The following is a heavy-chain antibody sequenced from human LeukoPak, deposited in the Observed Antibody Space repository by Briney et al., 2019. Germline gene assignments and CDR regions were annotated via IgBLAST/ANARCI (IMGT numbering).Heavy chain of an antibody. J-gene: IGHJ3*02. CDR2: FYRGGST. CDR1: ELTVRSNY. Sequence: PGGSLGLSGAASELTVRSNYMSWARRAPGKGLKWVSVFYRGGSTYYADSVKGRFTISRDNSKNTLYLQMNSLRAEDTAVYYCARDQPYYDILTGYSSDAFDIWGQGTMVTVSS. V-gene: IGHV3-66*01. D-gene: IGHD3-9*01. CDR3: ARDQPYYDILTGYSSDAFDI.